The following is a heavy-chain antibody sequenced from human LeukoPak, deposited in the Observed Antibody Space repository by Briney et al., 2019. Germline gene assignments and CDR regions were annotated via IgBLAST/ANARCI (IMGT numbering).Heavy chain of an antibody. D-gene: IGHD3-3*01. CDR2: ISSSSSYI. V-gene: IGHV3-21*01. CDR3: ARDHYDFWSAHENWFDP. J-gene: IGHJ5*02. Sequence: GRSLRLSCAASGFTFSSYSINWVRQAPGKGLEWVSCISSSSSYIYYADSVKGRFTIYRDNDKNSLYLQRNSLRAEDTAVYYCARDHYDFWSAHENWFDPWGQGTLVTVSS. CDR1: GFTFSSYS.